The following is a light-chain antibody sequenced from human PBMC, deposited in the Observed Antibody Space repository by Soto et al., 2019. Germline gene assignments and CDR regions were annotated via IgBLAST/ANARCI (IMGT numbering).Light chain of an antibody. CDR1: TGTVTSGHY. CDR2: NTS. CDR3: LLSYSGARV. V-gene: IGLV7-46*01. J-gene: IGLJ3*02. Sequence: QAVVTQEPSLTVSPGGTVTLTCGSSTGTVTSGHYPYWFHQKPGQAPRTLVYNTSDKHSWTPARFSGSLLGGKAALTLSGAQPEDEADFYCLLSYSGARVFGGGTNSPS.